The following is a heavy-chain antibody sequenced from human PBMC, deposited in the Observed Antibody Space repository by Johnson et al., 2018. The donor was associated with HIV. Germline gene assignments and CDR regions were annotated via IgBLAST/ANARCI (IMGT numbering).Heavy chain of an antibody. CDR1: GFTFSSYA. CDR2: ISYDGSNK. D-gene: IGHD6-19*01. V-gene: IGHV3-30*04. CDR3: ARDGVAGTSGDI. J-gene: IGHJ3*02. Sequence: QVQLVESGGGVVQPGRSLSLSCAASGFTFSSYAIHWVRQAPGKGLEWVAVISYDGSNKYYADSVKGRFTISRDNRKNTLYMQMNSLRAEDTAVYYCARDGVAGTSGDIWGQGTMVTVSS.